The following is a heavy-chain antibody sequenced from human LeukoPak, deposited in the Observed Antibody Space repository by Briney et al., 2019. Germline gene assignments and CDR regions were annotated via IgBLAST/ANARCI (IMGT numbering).Heavy chain of an antibody. CDR2: IRRRAYDATT. J-gene: IGHJ5*02. CDR3: TRGGCSAGVCSAPDWFDP. V-gene: IGHV3-49*04. CDR1: DA. D-gene: IGHD2-15*01. Sequence: GGSLRLSCTAADAMNCVRQAPGEGLQWVGFIRRRAYDATTEYAASVNGRFTISIDASKGLTYLQMNSLKTEDTAVYYCTRGGCSAGVCSAPDWFDPWGHGTQVTVSS.